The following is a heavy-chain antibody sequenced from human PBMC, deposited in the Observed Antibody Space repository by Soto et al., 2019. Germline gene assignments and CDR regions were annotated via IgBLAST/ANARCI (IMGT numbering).Heavy chain of an antibody. CDR3: ARSESYDFWRGYWIATPNTYGMDV. CDR1: GYSFTSYW. CDR2: IYPGDSDT. D-gene: IGHD3-3*01. Sequence: PLDALKISCEGSGYSFTSYWIGWVRQMPGKGLEWMGIIYPGDSDTRYSPSFQGQVTISADKSISTAYLQWSSLKASDTAMYYCARSESYDFWRGYWIATPNTYGMDVWRQGTTVTVSS. J-gene: IGHJ6*02. V-gene: IGHV5-51*01.